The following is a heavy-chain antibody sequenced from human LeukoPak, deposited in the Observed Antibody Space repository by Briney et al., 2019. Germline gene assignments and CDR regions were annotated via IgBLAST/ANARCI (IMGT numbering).Heavy chain of an antibody. J-gene: IGHJ4*02. CDR3: ARGRRWLQLNY. D-gene: IGHD5-24*01. CDR2: INHSGST. CDR1: GGSFSGYY. V-gene: IGHV4-34*01. Sequence: PSETLSLTCAVYGGSFSGYYWSWIRQPPGKGLEWIGEINHSGSTNYNPSLKSRVTISVDTSKNQFSLKLSSVTAADTAAYYCARGRRWLQLNYWGQGTLVTVSS.